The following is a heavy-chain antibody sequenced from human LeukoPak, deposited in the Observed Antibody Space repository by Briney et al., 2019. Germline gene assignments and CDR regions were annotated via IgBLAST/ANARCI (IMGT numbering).Heavy chain of an antibody. CDR1: GYTFTSYY. D-gene: IGHD4-17*01. CDR2: INPSGGST. CDR3: ARAHYGDYVGY. J-gene: IGHJ4*02. Sequence: ASVKVSCKASGYTFTSYYMHWVRQVPGQGLEWMGIINPSGGSTNYAQKFQGRVTMTRDTSTSTVYMELSSLRSEDTAVYYCARAHYGDYVGYWGQGTLVTVSS. V-gene: IGHV1-46*01.